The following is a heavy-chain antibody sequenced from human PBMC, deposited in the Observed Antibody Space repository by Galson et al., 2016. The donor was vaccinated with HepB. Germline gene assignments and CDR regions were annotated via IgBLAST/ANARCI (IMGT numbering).Heavy chain of an antibody. Sequence: SVKVSCKASGYTFNTYNMHWVRQAPGQGLEWMGIIKPSGGNTIYAQKFQDRITMTRDTSTSTVYMELISLRSEDTAVYYCARELDHSFYFDYWSQGTLRTVSS. CDR1: GYTFNTYN. V-gene: IGHV1-46*02. J-gene: IGHJ4*02. D-gene: IGHD1-14*01. CDR2: IKPSGGNT. CDR3: ARELDHSFYFDY.